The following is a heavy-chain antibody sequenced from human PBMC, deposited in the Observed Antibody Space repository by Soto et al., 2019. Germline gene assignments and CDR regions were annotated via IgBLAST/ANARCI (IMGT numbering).Heavy chain of an antibody. V-gene: IGHV3-30*03. J-gene: IGHJ4*02. CDR2: ISYDGSNE. Sequence: PGGSLRLSCAASGFIFSTYGMHWVSQAPGKGLEWVAVISYDGSNEYYATTYAASVKGRFTISRDDSKKTAYLQMNSLESEDTAVYYCSRDDSDWFFNWGRGTLVTVSS. D-gene: IGHD3-9*01. CDR3: SRDDSDWFFN. CDR1: GFIFSTYG.